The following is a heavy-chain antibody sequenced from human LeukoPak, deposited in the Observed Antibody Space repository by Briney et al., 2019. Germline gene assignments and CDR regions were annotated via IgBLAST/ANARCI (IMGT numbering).Heavy chain of an antibody. V-gene: IGHV4-39*01. Sequence: DTLSLTCTVSGVSISSSSYHWDWIRQPPGKGLEWIGSIYDNGSTYYSPSLKSRVTISVDTSKNQFSLRLNSVTAADTAVYYCARQVLHTAMDYWGQGTLVSVSS. CDR1: GVSISSSSYH. J-gene: IGHJ4*02. CDR3: ARQVLHTAMDY. D-gene: IGHD5-18*01. CDR2: IYDNGST.